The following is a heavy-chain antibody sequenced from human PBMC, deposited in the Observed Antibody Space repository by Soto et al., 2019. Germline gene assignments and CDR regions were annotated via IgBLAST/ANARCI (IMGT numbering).Heavy chain of an antibody. J-gene: IGHJ6*02. CDR1: GFTFSSYW. V-gene: IGHV3-74*01. D-gene: IGHD1-1*01. CDR3: ARDRRRQGYYYYGMDV. CDR2: INSDGSST. Sequence: GGSLRLSCAASGFTFSSYWMHWVRQAPGKGLVWVSRINSDGSSTSYADSVKGRFTISRDNAKNTLYLQMNSLRAEDTAVYYCARDRRRQGYYYYGMDVWGQGTTVTVSS.